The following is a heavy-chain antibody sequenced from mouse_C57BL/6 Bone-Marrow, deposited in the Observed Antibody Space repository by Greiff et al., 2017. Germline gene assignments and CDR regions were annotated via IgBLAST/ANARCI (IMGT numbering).Heavy chain of an antibody. J-gene: IGHJ1*03. D-gene: IGHD1-1*02. V-gene: IGHV2-2*01. CDR3: ARRGYGRPWYFDV. CDR2: IWSGGST. Sequence: VQLVESGPGLVQPSQSLSITCTVSGFSLTSYGVHWVRQSPGKGLEWLGVIWSGGSTDYNAAFISRLSISQDNSKSHVFFKMNSLQADDTAIYYCARRGYGRPWYFDVWGTETTVTVSP. CDR1: GFSLTSYG.